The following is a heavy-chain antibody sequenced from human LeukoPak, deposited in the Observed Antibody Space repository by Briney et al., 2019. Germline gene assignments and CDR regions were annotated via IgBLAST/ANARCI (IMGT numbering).Heavy chain of an antibody. Sequence: ASVKVSCKASGYTFTSYDTNWVRQATGQGLEWMGWMNPNSGNTGYAQKFQGRFTMTRNTSISTAYMELSSLRSEDTAVYCCARGSRARKTYYYDSSVSYWGQGTLVTVSS. J-gene: IGHJ4*02. D-gene: IGHD3-22*01. CDR1: GYTFTSYD. CDR3: ARGSRARKTYYYDSSVSY. CDR2: MNPNSGNT. V-gene: IGHV1-8*01.